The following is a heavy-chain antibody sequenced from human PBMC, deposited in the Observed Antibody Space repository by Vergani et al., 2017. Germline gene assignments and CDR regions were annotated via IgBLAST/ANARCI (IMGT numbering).Heavy chain of an antibody. CDR2: IYYSGST. D-gene: IGHD2-15*01. J-gene: IGHJ4*02. CDR1: GGSISSYY. V-gene: IGHV4-59*01. Sequence: QVQLQESGPGLVKPSETLSLTCTVSGGSISSYYWSWIRQPPGKGLEWIGYIYYSGSTNYNPSLKSRVTISVDTSKNQFSLKLSSVTAAYTAVYYCARGNEVVVAATFDYWGQGTLVTVSS. CDR3: ARGNEVVVAATFDY.